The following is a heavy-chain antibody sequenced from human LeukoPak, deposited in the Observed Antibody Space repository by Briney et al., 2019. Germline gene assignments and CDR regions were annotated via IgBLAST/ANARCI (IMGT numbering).Heavy chain of an antibody. CDR1: GFTFSSYW. D-gene: IGHD4-17*01. Sequence: PGGSLRLSCAASGFTFSSYWMSWVRQAPGKGLEWVANIKQDGSEKYYVDSVKGRFTNSRDNAKNSLYLQMNSLRAEDTAVYYCARVNGDDAFDIWGQGTMVTVSS. V-gene: IGHV3-7*01. CDR3: ARVNGDDAFDI. CDR2: IKQDGSEK. J-gene: IGHJ3*02.